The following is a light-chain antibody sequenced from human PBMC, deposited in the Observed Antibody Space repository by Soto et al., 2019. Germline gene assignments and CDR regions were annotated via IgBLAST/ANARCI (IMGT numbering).Light chain of an antibody. J-gene: IGLJ3*02. CDR2: DDN. V-gene: IGLV1-51*01. Sequence: QSVMTQPPSVSAAPGQKVTISCSGSSSNIGGNSVSWYQQLPGTAPKLLIYDDNKRPSGIPDRFSGSNSGNTATLTISRVEAGDEADYYCQLWESTSDQGVFGGGTKVTVL. CDR3: QLWESTSDQGV. CDR1: SSNIGGNS.